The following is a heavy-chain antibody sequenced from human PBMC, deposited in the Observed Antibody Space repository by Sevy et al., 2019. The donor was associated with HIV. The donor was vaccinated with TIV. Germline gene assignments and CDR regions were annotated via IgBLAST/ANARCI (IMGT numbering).Heavy chain of an antibody. CDR1: GGSISGYY. D-gene: IGHD3-22*01. J-gene: IGHJ4*02. CDR3: ARSLNNYDTSGYQMGLDF. CDR2: IYDSGRA. Sequence: SETLSLTCTVSGGSISGYYWSWIRQSPGKGLEWIGFIYDSGRANYNPSLKRRVSISVDTSKNQFSLKMSSMTAADTAVYYCARSLNNYDTSGYQMGLDFWGQGTLVTVSS. V-gene: IGHV4-59*01.